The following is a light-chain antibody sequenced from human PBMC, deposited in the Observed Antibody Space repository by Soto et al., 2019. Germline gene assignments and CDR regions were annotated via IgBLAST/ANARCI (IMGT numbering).Light chain of an antibody. V-gene: IGKV1-39*01. Sequence: DIQMTQSPSSLSASVGDRVTITCRASQNINRYLNWYQQKPGQAPKLLIYGASTLQSGVPSKISGSGSGIDFTLTISSLQPEDFATYYCQQSYNSPPTFGQGTRLEIK. J-gene: IGKJ5*01. CDR2: GAS. CDR1: QNINRY. CDR3: QQSYNSPPT.